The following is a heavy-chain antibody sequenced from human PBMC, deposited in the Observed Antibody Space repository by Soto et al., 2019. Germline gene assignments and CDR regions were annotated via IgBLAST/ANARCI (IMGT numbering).Heavy chain of an antibody. CDR1: GYTFTSYG. CDR3: SRGRYGDY. V-gene: IGHV1-18*01. D-gene: IGHD1-1*01. J-gene: IGHJ4*02. Sequence: QVHLVQSGAEVKKPGASVKVSCKGSGYTFTSYGITWVRQAPGQGLEWMGWISAHNGTTDYAQKRQGRVTATRDTSTSTAYMELRSLRSDDTAVYYCSRGRYGDYWGQGALVTVSS. CDR2: ISAHNGTT.